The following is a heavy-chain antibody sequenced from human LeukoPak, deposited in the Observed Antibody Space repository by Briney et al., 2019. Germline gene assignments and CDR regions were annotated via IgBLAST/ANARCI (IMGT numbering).Heavy chain of an antibody. V-gene: IGHV1-18*01. CDR2: ISAYNSAYNGNT. CDR1: GYTFINYG. J-gene: IGHJ5*02. Sequence: ASVKVSCKASGYTFINYGITWVRQAPGQGLEWMGWISAYNSAYNGNTNYAQKLQGRVTMTTDTSTSTAYMELRSLRSDDTAVYYCARVIMVRGVIKRWFDPWGQGTLVTVSS. D-gene: IGHD3-10*01. CDR3: ARVIMVRGVIKRWFDP.